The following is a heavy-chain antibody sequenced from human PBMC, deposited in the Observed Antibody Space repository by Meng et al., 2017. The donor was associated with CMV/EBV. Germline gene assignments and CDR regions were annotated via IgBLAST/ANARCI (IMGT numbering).Heavy chain of an antibody. CDR3: ARDLVNCSSTSCANWFDP. D-gene: IGHD2-2*01. J-gene: IGHJ5*02. Sequence: QGHLQESGPGRVKPSGTLSLTCTVSGGSISSYYWSWIRQPAGKGLEWIGRIYTSGSTNYNPSLKSRVTMSVDTSKNQFSLKLSSVTAADTAVYYCARDLVNCSSTSCANWFDPWGQGTLVTVSS. CDR2: IYTSGST. V-gene: IGHV4-4*07. CDR1: GGSISSYY.